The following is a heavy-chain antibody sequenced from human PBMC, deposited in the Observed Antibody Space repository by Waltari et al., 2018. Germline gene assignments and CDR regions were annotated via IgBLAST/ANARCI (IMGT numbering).Heavy chain of an antibody. Sequence: QVQLVQSGAEVKKPGASVKVSCKASGYTFTGYYMHWVRQAPGQGLEWMGWINPNSGGTNDAQKFQGRVTMTRDTSISTAYMELSRLRSDDTAVYYCATATEVVVAATPDYWGQGTLVTVSS. CDR2: INPNSGGT. J-gene: IGHJ4*02. CDR3: ATATEVVVAATPDY. V-gene: IGHV1-2*02. D-gene: IGHD2-15*01. CDR1: GYTFTGYY.